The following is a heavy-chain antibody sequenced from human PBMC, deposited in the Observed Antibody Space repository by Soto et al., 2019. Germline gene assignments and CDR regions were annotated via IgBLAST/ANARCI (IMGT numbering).Heavy chain of an antibody. CDR2: IYYSGST. Sequence: QVQLQESGPGLVKPSQTLSLTCTVSGDSISSGSYYWSWIRQHPGKGLEWIGYIYYSGSTYYNPSLKSRLTISVDTSKNPFSLKLSSVTAADTAVYYCARDLGEMATGWFDPWGQGTLVTVSS. D-gene: IGHD3-16*01. V-gene: IGHV4-31*03. CDR3: ARDLGEMATGWFDP. J-gene: IGHJ5*02. CDR1: GDSISSGSYY.